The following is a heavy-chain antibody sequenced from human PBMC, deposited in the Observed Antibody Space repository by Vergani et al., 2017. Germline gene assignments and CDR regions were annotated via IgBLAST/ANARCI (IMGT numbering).Heavy chain of an antibody. Sequence: QVQLVESGGGVVQRGGSLRLSCATSGFTLSNYDMQWIRQGPGKGLEFVAFVQFDGSKQYYADTVKGRFTLSRDFSKNTLYLQMNSLRNYDTATYYCAKHFRGWGIDYWGQGTQVIVSS. V-gene: IGHV3-30*02. J-gene: IGHJ4*02. D-gene: IGHD3-16*01. CDR3: AKHFRGWGIDY. CDR2: VQFDGSKQ. CDR1: GFTLSNYD.